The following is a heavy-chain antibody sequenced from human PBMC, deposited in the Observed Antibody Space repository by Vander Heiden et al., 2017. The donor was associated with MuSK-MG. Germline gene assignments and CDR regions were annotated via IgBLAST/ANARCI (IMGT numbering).Heavy chain of an antibody. CDR3: AREAEAFDY. Sequence: QVQLVEPGGGVVKPGRSLTLSCPASRFTFSTYAMHWVRQAPGKGLEWVAVISYDGYEEYYADSVKGRLTISRDKSKNTLYLEMSSLRVEDTAVYYCAREAEAFDYWGQGTLVTVSS. CDR2: ISYDGYEE. J-gene: IGHJ4*02. V-gene: IGHV3-30-3*01. CDR1: RFTFSTYA. D-gene: IGHD6-25*01.